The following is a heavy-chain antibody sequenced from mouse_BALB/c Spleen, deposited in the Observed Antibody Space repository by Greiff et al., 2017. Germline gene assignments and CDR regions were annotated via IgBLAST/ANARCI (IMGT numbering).Heavy chain of an antibody. CDR3: ARVYEGYYEGYFDV. V-gene: IGHV1S81*02. J-gene: IGHJ1*01. D-gene: IGHD2-3*01. Sequence: VQLQQPGAELVKPGASVKLSCKASGYTFTSYWMHWVKQRPGQGLEWIGEINPSNGRTNYNEKFKSKATLTVDKSSSTAYMQLSSLTSEDSAVYYCARVYEGYYEGYFDVWGAGTTVTVSS. CDR2: INPSNGRT. CDR1: GYTFTSYW.